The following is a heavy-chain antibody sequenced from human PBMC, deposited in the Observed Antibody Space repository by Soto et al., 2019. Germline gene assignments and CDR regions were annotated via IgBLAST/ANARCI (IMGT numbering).Heavy chain of an antibody. CDR2: VFYSGAT. CDR3: AREMTTLGPFDY. V-gene: IGHV4-59*01. J-gene: IGHJ4*02. CDR1: GGSISSYY. D-gene: IGHD4-17*01. Sequence: QVQLQESGPGLVKPSETLSLTCAVSGGSISSYYWSWLRQPPGKELEWIGYVFYSGATNYNPSLKSRVTISIDTSKNQFSLKLSSVTAADTAVYYCAREMTTLGPFDYWGQGTLVTVSS.